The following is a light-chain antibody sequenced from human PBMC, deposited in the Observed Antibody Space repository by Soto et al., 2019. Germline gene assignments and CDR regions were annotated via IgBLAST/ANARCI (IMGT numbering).Light chain of an antibody. CDR3: SSYTSRSTPYV. Sequence: QSVLTQPASVSGSPGQSITISCTGTSSDVGAYNYVSWYQQHSGKAPKLMIYDVSNRPSGISNRFSGSKSGNTASLTISGLQAEDEADYYCSSYTSRSTPYVFGTGTKLTVL. CDR2: DVS. V-gene: IGLV2-14*01. J-gene: IGLJ1*01. CDR1: SSDVGAYNY.